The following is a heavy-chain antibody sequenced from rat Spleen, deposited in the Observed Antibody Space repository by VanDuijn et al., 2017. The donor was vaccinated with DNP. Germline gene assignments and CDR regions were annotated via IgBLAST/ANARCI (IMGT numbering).Heavy chain of an antibody. Sequence: EVQLVESGGGLVQPGRSLKLSCAASGFTFSNYVMAWIRQAPTKGLEWIASISPNGGSIYYRDSVKGRFSVSRDNTKSSLYLQMDSLRSEDTATYFCSTADYSSYWCQVTLVTVSS. V-gene: IGHV5-19*01. CDR1: GFTFSNYV. CDR2: ISPNGGSI. J-gene: IGHJ3*01. CDR3: STADYSSY. D-gene: IGHD1-2*01.